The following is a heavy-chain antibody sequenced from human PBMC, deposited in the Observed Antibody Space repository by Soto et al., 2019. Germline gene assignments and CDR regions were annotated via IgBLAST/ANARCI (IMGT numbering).Heavy chain of an antibody. J-gene: IGHJ6*02. CDR3: ARYCSSTSCYASYYYSMDV. V-gene: IGHV4-4*02. CDR2: IYHSGST. Sequence: PSETLSLTCAVSGGSISSSNWWSWVRQPPGKGLEWIGEIYHSGSTNYNPSLKSRVTISVDKSKNQFSLKLSSVTAADTAVYYCARYCSSTSCYASYYYSMDVWGQGTTVTVSS. D-gene: IGHD2-2*01. CDR1: GGSISSSNW.